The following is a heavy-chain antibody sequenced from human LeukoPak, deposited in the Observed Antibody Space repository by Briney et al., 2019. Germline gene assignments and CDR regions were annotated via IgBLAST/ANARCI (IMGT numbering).Heavy chain of an antibody. CDR3: AKDRLNRGIAAAGGY. J-gene: IGHJ4*02. CDR2: ITSDGRST. Sequence: PGGSLRLSCAASGFTFSSYWMHWVRQAPGKGLVWVARITSDGRSTSYTDSVKGQFTISRDNSKTTLDLQMNSLRAEDTAVYYCAKDRLNRGIAAAGGYWGQGTLVTVSS. V-gene: IGHV3-74*01. D-gene: IGHD6-13*01. CDR1: GFTFSSYW.